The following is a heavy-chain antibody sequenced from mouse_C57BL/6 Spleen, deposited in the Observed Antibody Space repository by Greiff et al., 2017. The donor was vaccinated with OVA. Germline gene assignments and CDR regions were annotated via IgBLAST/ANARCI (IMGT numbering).Heavy chain of an antibody. CDR3: TREGGSSSMDY. V-gene: IGHV5-9-1*02. J-gene: IGHJ4*01. CDR2: ISSGGDYI. Sequence: EVMLVESGEGLVKPGGSLKLSCAASGFTFSSYAMSWVRQTPEKRLEWVAYISSGGDYIYYADTVKGRFTISRDNARNTLYLQMSSLKSEDTAMYYCTREGGSSSMDYWGQGTSVTVSS. D-gene: IGHD1-1*01. CDR1: GFTFSSYA.